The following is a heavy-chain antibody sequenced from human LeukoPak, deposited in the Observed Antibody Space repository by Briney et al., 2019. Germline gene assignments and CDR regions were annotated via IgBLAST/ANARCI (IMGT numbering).Heavy chain of an antibody. CDR2: IKQDGSEK. Sequence: GGSLRLSCAASGFTFSSYWMSWVRQAPGKGLEWVANIKQDGSEKYYVDSVKGRFTISRDNAKNSLYLQMNSLRAEDTSVYYCARELSSGWYDKWFDPWGQRTLVTVSS. CDR1: GFTFSSYW. CDR3: ARELSSGWYDKWFDP. V-gene: IGHV3-7*01. D-gene: IGHD6-19*01. J-gene: IGHJ5*02.